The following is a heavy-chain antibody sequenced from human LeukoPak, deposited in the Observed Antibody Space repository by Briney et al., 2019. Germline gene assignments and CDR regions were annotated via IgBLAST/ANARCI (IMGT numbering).Heavy chain of an antibody. J-gene: IGHJ4*02. D-gene: IGHD1-26*01. CDR1: GFTFSSYA. CDR3: ARDGWGSYYVRLGY. V-gene: IGHV3-30*04. CDR2: ISYDGSNK. Sequence: QPGGSLRLSCAASGFTFSSYAMHWVRQAPGKGLEWVAVISYDGSNKYYADSVKGRFTISRDNSKNTLYLQMNSLRAEDTAVYYCARDGWGSYYVRLGYWGQGTLVTVSS.